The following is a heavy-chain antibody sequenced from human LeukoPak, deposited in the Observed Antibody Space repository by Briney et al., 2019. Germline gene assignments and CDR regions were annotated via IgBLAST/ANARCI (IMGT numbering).Heavy chain of an antibody. CDR3: AKGPLRGTAAAIDY. CDR1: GFTFNNYG. Sequence: GGSLRLSGAASGFTFNNYGMHWVRQAPGKGLEWVEVISYDGRNKHYPDSVKGRFTISRDISTDTLWLQMDSLRTEDTAVYYCAKGPLRGTAAAIDYWGQGTLVTVSS. J-gene: IGHJ4*02. CDR2: ISYDGRNK. D-gene: IGHD2-2*01. V-gene: IGHV3-30*18.